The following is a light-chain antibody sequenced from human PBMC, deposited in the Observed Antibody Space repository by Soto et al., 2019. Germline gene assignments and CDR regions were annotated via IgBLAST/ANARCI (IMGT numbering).Light chain of an antibody. Sequence: DIQMAQSPSSLSASIGDRVTITCRASQNINNYLNWYKKRPGRAPQSLIYLASSLQSGVPSRFSGSGSGTYFTLTISSLQPEDFATYYCQQSYRVPNSFGRGTKLEIK. CDR3: QQSYRVPNS. V-gene: IGKV1-39*01. CDR2: LAS. J-gene: IGKJ2*01. CDR1: QNINNY.